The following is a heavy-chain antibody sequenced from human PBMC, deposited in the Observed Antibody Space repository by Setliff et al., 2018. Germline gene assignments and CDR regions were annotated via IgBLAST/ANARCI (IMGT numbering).Heavy chain of an antibody. CDR1: GFLYSNNA. CDR3: ASSSGGNYEAYFDY. CDR2: ISYDGTIT. D-gene: IGHD2-15*01. V-gene: IGHV3-30*04. Sequence: GGSLRLSCAASGFLYSNNAFHWVRQTPGKGLEWVAVISYDGTITHYVDSVKGRFSISGDNSQNTLYLQMNSLSPEDTALYYCASSSGGNYEAYFDYWGQGALVTVSS. J-gene: IGHJ4*02.